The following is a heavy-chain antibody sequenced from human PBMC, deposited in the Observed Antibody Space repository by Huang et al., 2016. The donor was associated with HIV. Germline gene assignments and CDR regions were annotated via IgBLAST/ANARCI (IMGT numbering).Heavy chain of an antibody. Sequence: QVQLVQSGGEVKKPGASLKVSCKASGYSFMSYGITLVRQAPGQGLGWMGGISVYKGNTKYEQKFQGRVTMTTDTSTSTAYMELRRLRSDDTAVYFCARFTYLIGGIGGFYYYYMDVWGKGTTVTVS. CDR2: ISVYKGNT. D-gene: IGHD3-22*01. J-gene: IGHJ6*03. V-gene: IGHV1-18*01. CDR1: GYSFMSYG. CDR3: ARFTYLIGGIGGFYYYYMDV.